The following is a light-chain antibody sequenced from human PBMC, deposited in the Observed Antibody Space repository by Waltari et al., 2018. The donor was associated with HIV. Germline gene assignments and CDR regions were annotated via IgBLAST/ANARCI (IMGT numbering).Light chain of an antibody. J-gene: IGKJ4*01. V-gene: IGKV1-5*03. CDR1: QNIFSW. CDR2: KAS. Sequence: DIQMTQSPSALSTSVGDRVTITCRARQNIFSWLAWYQQKPGKAPKVLIYKASSLESGVPSRFSGVGSGTEFTLTISSLQPDDFATYYCQQYHKFPLTFGGGTKVEIK. CDR3: QQYHKFPLT.